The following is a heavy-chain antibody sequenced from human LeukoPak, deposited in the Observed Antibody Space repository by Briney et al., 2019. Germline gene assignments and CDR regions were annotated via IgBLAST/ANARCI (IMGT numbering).Heavy chain of an antibody. CDR1: GFTFSSYS. J-gene: IGHJ6*03. Sequence: PGGSLRLSCAASGFTFSSYSMNWVRQAPGKGLAWVSSISSSSSYIYYADSVKGRFTISRDNAKNSLYLQMNSLRAEDTAVYYCARDPGDGPYGDPDADYYYYYMDVWGKGTTVTVSS. CDR3: ARDPGDGPYGDPDADYYYYYMDV. D-gene: IGHD4-17*01. CDR2: ISSSSSYI. V-gene: IGHV3-21*03.